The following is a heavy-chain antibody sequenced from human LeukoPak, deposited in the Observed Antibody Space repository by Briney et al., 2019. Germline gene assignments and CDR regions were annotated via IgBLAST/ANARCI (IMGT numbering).Heavy chain of an antibody. CDR1: GFTFSSNW. D-gene: IGHD6-19*01. CDR3: ARGSSGWYGVDY. CDR2: INTDGSDT. Sequence: GRSLRLSCAASGFTFSSNWIHWVRQAPGKGLVWVSRINTDGSDTNYADSVKGRFTISRDNAKHTLYLQMNSLRAEDTAVYYCARGSSGWYGVDYWGQGTLVTVSS. V-gene: IGHV3-74*01. J-gene: IGHJ4*02.